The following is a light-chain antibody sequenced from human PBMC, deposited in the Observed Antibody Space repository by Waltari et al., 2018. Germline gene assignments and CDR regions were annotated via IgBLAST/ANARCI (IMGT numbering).Light chain of an antibody. V-gene: IGKV1-39*01. J-gene: IGKJ4*01. CDR1: QSISTF. CDR3: QQSNSVPLT. Sequence: DIQMTQSTYSMSAAVRDSVTITCRASQSISTFFNWYQQKPWKVPRLLIYSASSLQNGVPPRFSGSGSGTDFTLTISNLQPEDFATYYCQQSNSVPLTFGGGTKVEIK. CDR2: SAS.